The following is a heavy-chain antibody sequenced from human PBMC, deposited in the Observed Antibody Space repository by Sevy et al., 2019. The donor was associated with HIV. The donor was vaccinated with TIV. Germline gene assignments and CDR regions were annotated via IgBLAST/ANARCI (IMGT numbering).Heavy chain of an antibody. CDR1: GFTFSSFW. D-gene: IGHD4-17*01. J-gene: IGHJ4*02. CDR3: ARDPRIFGDYLLTYFDY. CDR2: IWYDGNNQ. V-gene: IGHV3-33*08. Sequence: GGSLRLSCKASGFTFSSFWMQWVRQAPGKGLEWVAVIWYDGNNQHYADSVRGRFTISRDNSKNTLYLQLSSLRAEDTAVYYCARDPRIFGDYLLTYFDYWGQGVLVTVSS.